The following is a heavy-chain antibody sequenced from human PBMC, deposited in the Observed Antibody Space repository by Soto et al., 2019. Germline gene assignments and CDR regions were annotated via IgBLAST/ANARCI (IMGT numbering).Heavy chain of an antibody. V-gene: IGHV1-18*01. CDR2: ISAYNGNT. Sequence: GASVKVSCKASGYTFTSYGISWVRQAPGQWLEWMGWISAYNGNTNYAQKLQGRVTMTTDTSTSTAYMELRSLRSDDTAVYYCARDPQYCTNGVCYRGWLDHWGQGTLVTSPQ. D-gene: IGHD2-8*01. CDR1: GYTFTSYG. J-gene: IGHJ5*02. CDR3: ARDPQYCTNGVCYRGWLDH.